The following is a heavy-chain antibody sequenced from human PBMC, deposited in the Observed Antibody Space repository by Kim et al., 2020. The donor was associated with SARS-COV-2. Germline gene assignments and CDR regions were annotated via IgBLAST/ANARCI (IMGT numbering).Heavy chain of an antibody. J-gene: IGHJ4*02. Sequence: YADSVKGRFTIARDNAKNSLYLQMSSLRAEDTALYYCAKDIFYDILTPGDWGQGTLVTVAS. D-gene: IGHD3-9*01. CDR3: AKDIFYDILTPGD. V-gene: IGHV3-9*01.